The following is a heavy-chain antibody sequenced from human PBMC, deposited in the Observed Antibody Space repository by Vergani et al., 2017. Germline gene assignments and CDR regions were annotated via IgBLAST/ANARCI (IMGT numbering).Heavy chain of an antibody. CDR2: ISGSGGSK. CDR1: GITFWKFG. J-gene: IGHJ4*02. V-gene: IGHV3-23*04. Sequence: EVDLVESGGGLAQPGGSLRLSCEASGITFWKFGMHWVRQGPGKGLEWVSAISGSGGSKYYADSVKGRFTISRDNSKNTLYLQMNSLRAEDTAVYYCARGASGDYVSSFDYWGQGTLVTVSS. CDR3: ARGASGDYVSSFDY. D-gene: IGHD4-17*01.